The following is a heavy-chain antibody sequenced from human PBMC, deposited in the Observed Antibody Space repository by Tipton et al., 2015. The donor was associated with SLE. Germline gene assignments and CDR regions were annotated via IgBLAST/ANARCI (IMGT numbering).Heavy chain of an antibody. J-gene: IGHJ4*02. Sequence: TLSLTCAVYGGSFSGYYWSWIRQPPGKGLEWIGEINHSGSTNYNPSLKSRVTISMDTSKNQLSLKLSSVTAADTAVYYCAREWGNRGGFDYWGQGTLVTVFS. V-gene: IGHV4-34*01. CDR3: AREWGNRGGFDY. CDR1: GGSFSGYY. CDR2: INHSGST. D-gene: IGHD3-16*01.